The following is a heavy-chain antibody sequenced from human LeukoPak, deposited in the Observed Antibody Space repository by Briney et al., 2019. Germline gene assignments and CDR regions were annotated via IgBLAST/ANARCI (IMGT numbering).Heavy chain of an antibody. CDR2: FYTSGST. D-gene: IGHD3-10*01. CDR1: GGFISSGSYY. V-gene: IGHV4-61*02. CDR3: ATHYGSGLDWFDP. Sequence: SETLSLTCTVSGGFISSGSYYWSWIRQPAGKGLEWIGRFYTSGSTNYNPSLKSRVTISVDTSKNQLSLKLSSVTAADTAMYYCATHYGSGLDWFDPWGQGTLVTVSS. J-gene: IGHJ5*02.